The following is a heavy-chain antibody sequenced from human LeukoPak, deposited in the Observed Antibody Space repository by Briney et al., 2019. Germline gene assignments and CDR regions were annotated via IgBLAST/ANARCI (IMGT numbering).Heavy chain of an antibody. CDR3: AKTDYDFWSGSLYYFDY. Sequence: GGSLRLSCAASGFIFSHHGMNWVRQAPGKGLEWVSSISSSSSYIYYADSVKGRFTISRDNAKNSLYLQMNSLRAEDTAVYYCAKTDYDFWSGSLYYFDYWGQGTLVTVSS. V-gene: IGHV3-21*01. D-gene: IGHD3-3*01. CDR2: ISSSSSYI. J-gene: IGHJ4*02. CDR1: GFIFSHHG.